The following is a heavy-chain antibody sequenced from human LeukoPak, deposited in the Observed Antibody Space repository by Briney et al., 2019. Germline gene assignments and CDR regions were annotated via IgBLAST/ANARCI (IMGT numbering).Heavy chain of an antibody. J-gene: IGHJ4*02. CDR2: IIPIFGTA. Sequence: GSSVKVSCKASGGTFSSYAISWVQQAPGQGLEWMRGIIPIFGTANYAQKFQGRVTITADESTSTAYMELSSLRSEDTAVYYCARGGSGSQPFDYWGQGTLVTVSS. CDR3: ARGGSGSQPFDY. V-gene: IGHV1-69*01. CDR1: GGTFSSYA. D-gene: IGHD3-10*01.